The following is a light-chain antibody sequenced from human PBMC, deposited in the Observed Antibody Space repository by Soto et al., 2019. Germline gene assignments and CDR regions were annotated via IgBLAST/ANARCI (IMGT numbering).Light chain of an antibody. J-gene: IGKJ2*01. CDR2: DAS. CDR1: QSVSSY. V-gene: IGKV3-11*01. Sequence: EIVLTQSPATLSLSPGERATLSCRASQSVSSYLAWYQQKPGQAPRLLIYDASNRATGIPARFRGSGSGTAFTLTISSLEPEDFAVYYCQQRSNWPRTFGQGTKLEIK. CDR3: QQRSNWPRT.